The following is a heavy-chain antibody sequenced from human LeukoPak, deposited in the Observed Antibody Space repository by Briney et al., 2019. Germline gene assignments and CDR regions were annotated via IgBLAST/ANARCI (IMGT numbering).Heavy chain of an antibody. J-gene: IGHJ6*02. V-gene: IGHV4-39*07. CDR3: ARVPGSYPYYYYYYGMDV. D-gene: IGHD3-10*01. CDR1: GGSISSSSYY. CDR2: IYYSGST. Sequence: SETLSLTCTVSGGSISSSSYYWGWIRQPPGKGLEWIGSIYYSGSTYYNPSLKSRVTISVDKSKNQFSLKLSSVTAADTAVYYCARVPGSYPYYYYYYGMDVWGQGTTVTVSS.